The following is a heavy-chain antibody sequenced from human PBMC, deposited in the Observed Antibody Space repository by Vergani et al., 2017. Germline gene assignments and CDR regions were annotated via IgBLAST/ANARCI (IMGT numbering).Heavy chain of an antibody. V-gene: IGHV1-46*03. CDR2: INPSGGHT. D-gene: IGHD3-9*01. CDR3: ARGDYGILTGYRY. CDR1: GYTFSNYY. J-gene: IGHJ4*02. Sequence: QVQVVQSGAEVKKSGASVKVSCKTSGYTFSNYYMHWGRQAPGQGLEWMGIINPSGGHTNYAQKFQGRVTMTRDSSTSTVYRELSSLRSEYTAIYYGARGDYGILTGYRYWGQGTLVTVSA.